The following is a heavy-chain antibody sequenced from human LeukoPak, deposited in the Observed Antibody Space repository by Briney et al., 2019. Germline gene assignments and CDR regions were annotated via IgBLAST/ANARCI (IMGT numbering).Heavy chain of an antibody. CDR3: ATPKEDYCTSTSCYFDR. J-gene: IGHJ4*03. D-gene: IGHD2-2*01. CDR2: ISGNNRFI. CDR1: GLTLTSHS. Sequence: GGSLRLSCEGSGLTLTSHSLHWVTQAPGKGLEWVSSISGNNRFIFYADSVEGRFTISRDNARNSLYLQMDSLRAEDTAVYYCATPKEDYCTSTSCYFDRWGQGTLVTVSS. V-gene: IGHV3-21*01.